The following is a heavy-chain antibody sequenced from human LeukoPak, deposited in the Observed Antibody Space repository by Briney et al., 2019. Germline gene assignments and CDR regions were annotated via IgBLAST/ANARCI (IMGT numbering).Heavy chain of an antibody. CDR1: GGSFSSDSYY. Sequence: PSQTLSLTCAVSGGSFSSDSYYWSWIRQPAGKGLEWIGRIYISGGTDYNPSLKSRVTISVDTSKNQFSLKLSSVTAADTAVYYCARGKGNSDWFDPRGQGTLVTVSS. CDR2: IYISGGT. CDR3: ARGKGNSDWFDP. V-gene: IGHV4-61*02. D-gene: IGHD4-23*01. J-gene: IGHJ5*02.